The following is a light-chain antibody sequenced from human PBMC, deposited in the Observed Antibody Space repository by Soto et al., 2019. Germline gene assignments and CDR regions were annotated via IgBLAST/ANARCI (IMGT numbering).Light chain of an antibody. CDR2: EVS. CDR1: SSDVGGYNY. J-gene: IGLJ1*01. CDR3: DSYTSSRAYV. Sequence: QFVLTQPASVSGSPGQSITISCTGTSSDVGGYNYVSWYQQQSGKAPKLIIHEVSNRPSGVSNRFSGSKSGNTASLTISGLQAEDEADYYCDSYTSSRAYVFGIGTKVTVL. V-gene: IGLV2-14*01.